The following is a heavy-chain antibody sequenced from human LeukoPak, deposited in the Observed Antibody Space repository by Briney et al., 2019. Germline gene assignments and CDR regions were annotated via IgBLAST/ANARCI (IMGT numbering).Heavy chain of an antibody. D-gene: IGHD1-14*01. J-gene: IGHJ4*02. CDR3: ARGFGSPEFKLDY. CDR1: GYTFISHL. CDR2: IDPSGGST. Sequence: ASVKVSCKASGYTFISHLIHWVRQAPGARLEWMGMIDPSGGSTNYAQKFQVRVTMTRDLSTSTVYMELSSLRSEDTAVYHCARGFGSPEFKLDYWGQGTLVTVSS. V-gene: IGHV1-46*01.